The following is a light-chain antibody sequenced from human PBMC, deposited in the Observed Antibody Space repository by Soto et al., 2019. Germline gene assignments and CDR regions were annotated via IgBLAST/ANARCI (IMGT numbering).Light chain of an antibody. CDR1: QSVRSSY. J-gene: IGKJ1*01. CDR3: QQYGSSPAT. CDR2: DAS. Sequence: EIVLTQSPGTLSLSPGERATLSCRASQSVRSSYVAWYRQKPGQAPGLLIYDASSRATGIPDRFSGSGSGTDFTLTISRLEPEDFAVFYCQQYGSSPATFGQGTKVDIK. V-gene: IGKV3-20*01.